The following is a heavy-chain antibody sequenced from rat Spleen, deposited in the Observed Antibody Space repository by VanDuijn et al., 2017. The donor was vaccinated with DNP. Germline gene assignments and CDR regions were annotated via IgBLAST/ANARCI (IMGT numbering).Heavy chain of an antibody. J-gene: IGHJ2*01. CDR2: ISYSGST. D-gene: IGHD1-7*01. V-gene: IGHV3-1*01. CDR1: GYSITSNY. Sequence: EVQLQESGSGLVKPSQSLSLTCSVTGYSITSNYWGWIRKFPGNKMEYVGHISYSGSTNYNPSLKSRIPITRDTSKNLFFLHLNSVTTEDTATYYCARWTRYFDYWGQGVMVTVSS. CDR3: ARWTRYFDY.